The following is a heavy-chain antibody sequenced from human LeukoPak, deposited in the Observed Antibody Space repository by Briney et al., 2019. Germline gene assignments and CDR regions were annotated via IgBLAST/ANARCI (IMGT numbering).Heavy chain of an antibody. CDR1: GFTFSSYS. J-gene: IGHJ3*02. V-gene: IGHV3-7*01. Sequence: PGGSLRLSCAASGFTFSSYSMSWVRQAPGKGLEWVANIKQDGTAKYYVDSVKGRFTISRDNAKNSLYLQMNSLRVEDTAVYYCARGDFYGSGTSFIDAFDIWGQGTMVTVSS. CDR3: ARGDFYGSGTSFIDAFDI. D-gene: IGHD3-10*01. CDR2: IKQDGTAK.